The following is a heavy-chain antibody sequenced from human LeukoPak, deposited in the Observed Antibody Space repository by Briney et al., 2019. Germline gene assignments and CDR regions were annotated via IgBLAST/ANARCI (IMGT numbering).Heavy chain of an antibody. J-gene: IGHJ6*03. V-gene: IGHV4-59*11. Sequence: SETLSFTCTVSGGSISSHYWSWIRQPPGKGLDRIGYIYYSGSTNYNHSLKSRVTISVDASKNQFSLKLSSVTAADTAGYYCARGRWEIRSGYYYYYMDVWRKGTSVTVSS. D-gene: IGHD1-26*01. CDR1: GGSISSHY. CDR3: ARGRWEIRSGYYYYYMDV. CDR2: IYYSGST.